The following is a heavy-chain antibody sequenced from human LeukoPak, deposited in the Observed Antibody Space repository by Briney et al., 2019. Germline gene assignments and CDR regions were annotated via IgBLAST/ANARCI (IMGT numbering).Heavy chain of an antibody. D-gene: IGHD1-14*01. CDR3: ARSSTPPRVWFDP. CDR1: GGTFSSYA. V-gene: IGHV1-69*05. J-gene: IGHJ5*02. CDR2: IIPIFGTA. Sequence: SVKVSCKAFGGTFSSYAISWVRQAPGQGLEWMGGIIPIFGTANYAQKFQGRVTITTDESTSTAYMELSSLRSEDTAVYYCARSSTPPRVWFDPWGQGTLVTVSS.